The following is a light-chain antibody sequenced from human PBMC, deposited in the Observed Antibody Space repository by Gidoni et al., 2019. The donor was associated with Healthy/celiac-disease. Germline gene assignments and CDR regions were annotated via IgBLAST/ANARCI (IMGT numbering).Light chain of an antibody. V-gene: IGLV3-25*03. CDR3: QSADSSGTYAV. CDR2: KDS. J-gene: IGLJ7*01. CDR1: ALPKQY. Sequence: SYELTQPPSVSVSPGQTARITCSGDALPKQYAYWYQQKPGQAPVLVIYKDSERPSGIPERFSGSSSGTTVTLTISGVQAEDEADYYCQSADSSGTYAVFGGDTQLTVL.